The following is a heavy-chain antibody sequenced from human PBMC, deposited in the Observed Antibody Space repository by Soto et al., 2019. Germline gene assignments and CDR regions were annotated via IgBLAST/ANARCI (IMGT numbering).Heavy chain of an antibody. Sequence: GDSLKISCKGSGYSFTSYWISWVRKMPGKGLEWMGRIDPSDSYTNYSPSFQGHVTISADKSIRTVYLQWSSLKASDTAMYYCARLTYYYDSSGYYDGWFDPWGQGTLVTVYS. CDR3: ARLTYYYDSSGYYDGWFDP. J-gene: IGHJ5*02. V-gene: IGHV5-10-1*01. CDR2: IDPSDSYT. CDR1: GYSFTSYW. D-gene: IGHD3-22*01.